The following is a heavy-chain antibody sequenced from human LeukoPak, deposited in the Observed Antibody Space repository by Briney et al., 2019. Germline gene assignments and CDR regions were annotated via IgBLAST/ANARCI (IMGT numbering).Heavy chain of an antibody. CDR2: IYYSGST. Sequence: SETLSLTCTVSGGSISSYYWSWIRQPPGKGLEWIGYIYYSGSTNYIPSLKSRVTISVDTSKNQFSLKLSSVTAADTAVYYCARDFGAMIPSAFDIWGQGTMVTVSS. CDR1: GGSISSYY. J-gene: IGHJ3*02. V-gene: IGHV4-59*01. CDR3: ARDFGAMIPSAFDI. D-gene: IGHD3-22*01.